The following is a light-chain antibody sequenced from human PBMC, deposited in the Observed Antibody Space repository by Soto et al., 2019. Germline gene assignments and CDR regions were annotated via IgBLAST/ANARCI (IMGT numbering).Light chain of an antibody. Sequence: QSAVTQPASVSGSPGESSTISCTGTSSDVGGYNYVPGYQQHQGKVPKLMIYDVSNRPSVVSNRFSGSKSGNTASLTISGLQAEDEADYYGSSYTSSSTLYVFGTGTKLTVL. V-gene: IGLV2-14*01. CDR2: DVS. CDR1: SSDVGGYNY. CDR3: SSYTSSSTLYV. J-gene: IGLJ1*01.